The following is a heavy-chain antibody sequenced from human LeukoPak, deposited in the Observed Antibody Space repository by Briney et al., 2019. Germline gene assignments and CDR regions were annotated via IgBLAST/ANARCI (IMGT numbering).Heavy chain of an antibody. D-gene: IGHD2-2*02. Sequence: ASVKVSXKASGGTFSSYAISWVRQAPGQGLEWMGGIIPIFGTANYAQKFQGRVTITADESTSTAYMELSSLRSEDTAVYYCARGPGYCSSTSCYNYYYYYYMDVWGKRTTVTVSS. CDR3: ARGPGYCSSTSCYNYYYYYYMDV. V-gene: IGHV1-69*13. CDR1: GGTFSSYA. J-gene: IGHJ6*03. CDR2: IIPIFGTA.